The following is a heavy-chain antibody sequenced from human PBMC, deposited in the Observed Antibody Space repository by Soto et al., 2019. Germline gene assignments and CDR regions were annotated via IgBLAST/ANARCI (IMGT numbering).Heavy chain of an antibody. Sequence: SETLSLTCTVSGGSISSYYWSWIQQPPGKGLEWIGYIYYSGSTNYNPSLKSRVTISVDTSKNQFSLKLSSVTAADTAVYYCARAGATMVRGYYYYYGMDVWGQGTTVTVSS. CDR1: GGSISSYY. CDR3: ARAGATMVRGYYYYYGMDV. J-gene: IGHJ6*02. V-gene: IGHV4-59*01. D-gene: IGHD3-10*01. CDR2: IYYSGST.